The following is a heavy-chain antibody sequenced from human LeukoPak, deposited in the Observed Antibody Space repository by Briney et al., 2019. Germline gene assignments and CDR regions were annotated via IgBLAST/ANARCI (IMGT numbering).Heavy chain of an antibody. Sequence: ASVKVSCKPSGYTFTGYYLHWVRQAPGQALEWMGWINPNTCATVYAQNFQGRVTMSRDTSISTAYLDLSGLRFDDTAVYYCARDRVGSGWPRPFYFEVWGQGTLVTVSS. J-gene: IGHJ4*02. CDR2: INPNTCAT. CDR1: GYTFTGYY. V-gene: IGHV1-2*02. D-gene: IGHD6-19*01. CDR3: ARDRVGSGWPRPFYFEV.